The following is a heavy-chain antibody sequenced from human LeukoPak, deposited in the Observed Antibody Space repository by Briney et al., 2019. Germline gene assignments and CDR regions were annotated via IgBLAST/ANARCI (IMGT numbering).Heavy chain of an antibody. D-gene: IGHD3-22*01. CDR3: AKDLDDSSGYADY. J-gene: IGHJ4*02. V-gene: IGHV3-23*01. Sequence: GGSLRLSCAASGFTFSSYAISWVRQAPGKGLEWVSAISGSGGSTYYADSVKGRFTISRDNSKNTLYLQMNSLRAEDTAVYYCAKDLDDSSGYADYWGQGTLVTVSS. CDR1: GFTFSSYA. CDR2: ISGSGGST.